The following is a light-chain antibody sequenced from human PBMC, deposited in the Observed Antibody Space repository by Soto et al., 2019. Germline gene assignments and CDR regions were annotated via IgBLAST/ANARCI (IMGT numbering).Light chain of an antibody. CDR2: KVD. CDR3: SSYAGSNNLV. CDR1: SSDVGGYNY. Sequence: QSALTQPPSASGSPGQSVTISCTGTSSDVGGYNYVSWYQQHPDKAPKLMIYKVDKRPSGVPDRFSGSKSGNTASLTVSGLQAEDEADYYCSSYAGSNNLVFGGGTKLTV. J-gene: IGLJ2*01. V-gene: IGLV2-8*01.